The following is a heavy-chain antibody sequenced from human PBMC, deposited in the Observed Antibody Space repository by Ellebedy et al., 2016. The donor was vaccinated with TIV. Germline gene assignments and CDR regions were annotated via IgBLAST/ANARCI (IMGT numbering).Heavy chain of an antibody. CDR1: GFTFNDAW. CDR2: IRSKTDGAIT. Sequence: PGGSLRLSCTASGFTFNDAWMSWVRQAPGKGLEWVGRIRSKTDGAITEYAAPVEGRFTISRDDSKSTLYLQMNSLKIEDTAVYYCTTLESDTNGFHYFDYWGQGTLVTVSS. V-gene: IGHV3-15*01. CDR3: TTLESDTNGFHYFDY. D-gene: IGHD2-8*01. J-gene: IGHJ4*02.